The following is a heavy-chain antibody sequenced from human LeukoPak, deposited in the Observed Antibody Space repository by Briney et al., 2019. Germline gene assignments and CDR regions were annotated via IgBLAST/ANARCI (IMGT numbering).Heavy chain of an antibody. CDR1: GGSISSYY. Sequence: PSETLSLTCTVSGGSISSYYWSWIRQPPGKGLEWIGYIYYSGSTSYNPSLKSRVTISVDTSKNQFSLKLSSVTAADTAVYYCARTPRITIFGVVNNWFDPWGQGTLVTVSS. CDR2: IYYSGST. V-gene: IGHV4-59*01. D-gene: IGHD3-3*01. J-gene: IGHJ5*02. CDR3: ARTPRITIFGVVNNWFDP.